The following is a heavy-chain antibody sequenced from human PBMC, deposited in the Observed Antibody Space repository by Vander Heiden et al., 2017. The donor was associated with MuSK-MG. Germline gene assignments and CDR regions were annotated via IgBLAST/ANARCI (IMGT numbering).Heavy chain of an antibody. CDR1: GFTFSSYG. D-gene: IGHD2-2*01. CDR2: ISYDGSNK. CDR3: AKGYCSSTSCYAPRGYYGMDV. Sequence: QVQLVESGGGVVQPGRSLRLSCAASGFTFSSYGMHWVRQAPGKGLEWVAVISYDGSNKYYADSVKGRFTISRDNSKNTLYLQMNSLRAEDTAVYYCAKGYCSSTSCYAPRGYYGMDVWGQGTTVTVSS. J-gene: IGHJ6*02. V-gene: IGHV3-30*18.